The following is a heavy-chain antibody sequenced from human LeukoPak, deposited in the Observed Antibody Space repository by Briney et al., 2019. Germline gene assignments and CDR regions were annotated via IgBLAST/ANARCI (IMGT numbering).Heavy chain of an antibody. V-gene: IGHV4-30-4*08. J-gene: IGHJ6*02. CDR2: IYYSGST. CDR3: ARDQGWAAAAGGMDV. D-gene: IGHD6-13*01. CDR1: GGSISSSSYY. Sequence: SETLSLTCTVSGGSISSSSYYWGWIRQPPGKGLEWIGYIYYSGSTYYNPSLKSRVAISVDTSKNQFSLKLSSVTAADTAVYYCARDQGWAAAAGGMDVWGQGTTVTASS.